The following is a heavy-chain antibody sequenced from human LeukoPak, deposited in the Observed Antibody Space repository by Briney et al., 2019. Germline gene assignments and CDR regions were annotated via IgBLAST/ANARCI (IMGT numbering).Heavy chain of an antibody. Sequence: ASVKVSCKASGYTFTDYYMHWVRQAPGHGLEWMGWIYPDSGGTNYAQKFQGRVTMTRDTSISTAYMGLSRLTSDDTAVYYCARSPGTTFGFSDYWGQGTLVTVSS. CDR2: IYPDSGGT. CDR3: ARSPGTTFGFSDY. V-gene: IGHV1-2*02. CDR1: GYTFTDYY. D-gene: IGHD3-16*01. J-gene: IGHJ4*02.